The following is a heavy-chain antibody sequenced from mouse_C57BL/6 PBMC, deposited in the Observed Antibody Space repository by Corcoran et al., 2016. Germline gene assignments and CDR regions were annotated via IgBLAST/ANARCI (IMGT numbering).Heavy chain of an antibody. V-gene: IGHV3-6*01. CDR2: ISYDGSN. CDR3: ARRGYYGGAMDY. Sequence: DVQLQESGPGLVKPSQSLSLTCSVTGYSITSGYYWNWIRQFPGNKLEWMGYISYDGSNNYNPSLKNRISITRDTSKNQFFLKLNSVTTEDTATYYCARRGYYGGAMDYWGQGTSVTVSS. CDR1: GYSITSGYY. J-gene: IGHJ4*01. D-gene: IGHD1-1*01.